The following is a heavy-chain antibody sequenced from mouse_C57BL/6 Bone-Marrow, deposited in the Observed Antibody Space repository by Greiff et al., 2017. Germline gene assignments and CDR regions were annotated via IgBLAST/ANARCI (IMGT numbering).Heavy chain of an antibody. CDR2: IYPGSGST. Sequence: VKLQQPGAELVKPGASVKMSCKASGYTFTSYWITWVKQRPGQGLEWIGDIYPGSGSTNYNEKFKSKATLTVDTSSSTAYMQLSSLTSEDSAVYYCARDLIIYYYGSSYENYWGQGTTLTVSS. V-gene: IGHV1-55*01. J-gene: IGHJ2*01. CDR3: ARDLIIYYYGSSYENY. CDR1: GYTFTSYW. D-gene: IGHD1-1*01.